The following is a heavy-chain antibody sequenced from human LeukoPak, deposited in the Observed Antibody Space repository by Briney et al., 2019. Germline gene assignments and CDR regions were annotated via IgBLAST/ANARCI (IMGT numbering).Heavy chain of an antibody. CDR3: ASLGATGFCKY. J-gene: IGHJ4*02. Sequence: GGSLRLSCAASGFTFSSYWMSWVRQAPGKGLEWVANIKQDGSEKYYVDPVKGRFTISRDNAKNSLYLQMNSLRAEDTAVYYCASLGATGFCKYWGRGTLVTVSS. CDR2: IKQDGSEK. D-gene: IGHD3-9*01. V-gene: IGHV3-7*01. CDR1: GFTFSSYW.